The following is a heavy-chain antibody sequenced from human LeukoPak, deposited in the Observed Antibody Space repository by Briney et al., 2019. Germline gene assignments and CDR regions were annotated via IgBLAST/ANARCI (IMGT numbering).Heavy chain of an antibody. J-gene: IGHJ4*02. CDR2: ISGIGGAT. D-gene: IGHD3-10*01. CDR1: GFTFSNYA. Sequence: GGSLRLSCAASGFTFSNYALSWVRQTPGKGLEWVSAISGIGGATYYADSVKGRFTIFRDNSKNTLYLQMNSLRAEDAAVYYCAKKFYYGSDEDYWGQGTLVTVSS. CDR3: AKKFYYGSDEDY. V-gene: IGHV3-23*01.